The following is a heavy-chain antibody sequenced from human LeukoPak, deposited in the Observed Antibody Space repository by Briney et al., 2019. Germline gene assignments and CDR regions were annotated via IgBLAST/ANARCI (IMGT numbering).Heavy chain of an antibody. Sequence: GGSLRLSCAASGFTVSSNYISWVRQAPGKGLEWVSAISGSGGSTYYADSVKGRFTISRDNSKNTLYLQMNSLRAEDTAVYYCAKDVNVDIVVVPAAFDYWGQGTLVTVSS. CDR3: AKDVNVDIVVVPAAFDY. J-gene: IGHJ4*02. V-gene: IGHV3-23*01. CDR2: ISGSGGST. CDR1: GFTVSSNY. D-gene: IGHD2-2*01.